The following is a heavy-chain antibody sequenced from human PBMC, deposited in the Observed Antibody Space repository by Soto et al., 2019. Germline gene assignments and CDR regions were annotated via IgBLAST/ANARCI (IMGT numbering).Heavy chain of an antibody. D-gene: IGHD4-4*01. Sequence: QVQLQESGPGLVKPSQTLSLTCTVSGGSISSGGYYWSWIRQHPGKGLEWIGYIYYSGSTYYNPSLKRRVTISADTSKNQFSLKLSSVTAADTAVYYCARARWMTTVPYYFDYWGQGTLVTVSS. CDR1: GGSISSGGYY. V-gene: IGHV4-31*03. CDR3: ARARWMTTVPYYFDY. CDR2: IYYSGST. J-gene: IGHJ4*02.